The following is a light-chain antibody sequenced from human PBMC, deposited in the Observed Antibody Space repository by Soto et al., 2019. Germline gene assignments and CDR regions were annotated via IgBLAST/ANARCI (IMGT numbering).Light chain of an antibody. J-gene: IGKJ1*01. CDR1: QSVRSNY. CDR3: QQYRDLPQA. V-gene: IGKV3-20*01. CDR2: NSS. Sequence: EIVLTQSPGTLSLSPGERATLSCRASQSVRSNYLAWYQKKPGQAPRLLIYNSSTRATGIPDRFSGSGSGTDFTFTISRLEPEDFALYYCQQYRDLPQAFGQGTQVEIK.